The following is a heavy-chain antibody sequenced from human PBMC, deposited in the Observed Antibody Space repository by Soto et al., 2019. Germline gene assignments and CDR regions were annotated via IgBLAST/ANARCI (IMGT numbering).Heavy chain of an antibody. J-gene: IGHJ4*02. V-gene: IGHV1-18*01. CDR1: GYSFSFYG. Sequence: ASVKVSCKASGYSFSFYGINWVRQAPGQGLEWMGWINPSDENRNFEQKLEDRVTMTTATSTNTVFLELRSLKSDDTAIYYFARDRLRGYDSSGFYSWGQGTMVTVSS. CDR2: INPSDENR. D-gene: IGHD3-22*01. CDR3: ARDRLRGYDSSGFYS.